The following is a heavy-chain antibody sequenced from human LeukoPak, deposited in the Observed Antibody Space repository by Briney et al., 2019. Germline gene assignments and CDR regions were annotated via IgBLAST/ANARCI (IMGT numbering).Heavy chain of an antibody. CDR1: GFTFSSYG. CDR3: AKGGGYEAQYYYYYLDV. D-gene: IGHD5-12*01. Sequence: PGGSLRLSCAASGFTFSSYGMYWVRQAPGKGLEWVAFIRYDGSNKYYADSVKGRLTVSSDNSKNTLYLQMKSLRAEDTAVYYCAKGGGYEAQYYYYYLDVWGKGTTVTISS. V-gene: IGHV3-30*02. J-gene: IGHJ6*03. CDR2: IRYDGSNK.